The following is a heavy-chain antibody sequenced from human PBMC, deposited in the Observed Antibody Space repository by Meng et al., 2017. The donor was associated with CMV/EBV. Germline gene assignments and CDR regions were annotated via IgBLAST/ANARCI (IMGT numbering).Heavy chain of an antibody. Sequence: GGSLRLSCAASGFTFSSYGMHWVRQAPGKGLEWVAFIRYDGSNKYSADSVKGRFTISRDNSKNTLYLQMNGLRAEDTAVYYCMGYCSGGSCYFYGMDVWGQGTTVTVSS. D-gene: IGHD2-15*01. J-gene: IGHJ6*02. CDR3: MGYCSGGSCYFYGMDV. V-gene: IGHV3-30*02. CDR2: IRYDGSNK. CDR1: GFTFSSYG.